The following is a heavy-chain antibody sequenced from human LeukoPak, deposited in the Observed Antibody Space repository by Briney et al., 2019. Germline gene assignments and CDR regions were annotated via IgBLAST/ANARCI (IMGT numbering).Heavy chain of an antibody. CDR3: AGTGIAAAGEDY. J-gene: IGHJ4*02. Sequence: PGGSLRLSCAASGFTFSSYAMSWVRQAPGMGLEWVSVISGSDGSTYYADSVKGRFTISRDNSKNTLYLQMNSLRAEDTAVYYCAGTGIAAAGEDYWGQGTLVTVSS. CDR2: ISGSDGST. D-gene: IGHD6-13*01. CDR1: GFTFSSYA. V-gene: IGHV3-23*01.